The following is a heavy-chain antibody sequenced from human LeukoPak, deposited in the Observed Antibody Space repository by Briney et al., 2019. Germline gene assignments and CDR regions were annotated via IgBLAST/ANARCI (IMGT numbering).Heavy chain of an antibody. V-gene: IGHV3-30*02. CDR2: IRYDGSNK. CDR1: GFTFSSYG. Sequence: PGGSLRLSCAASGFTFSSYGMHWVRQAPGKGPEWVAFIRYDGSNKYYADSVKGRFTISRDNSKNTLYLQMNSLRAEDTAVYYRAKDNPYYYDSSGYLYWRQGTLVTVSS. CDR3: AKDNPYYYDSSGYLY. J-gene: IGHJ4*02. D-gene: IGHD3-22*01.